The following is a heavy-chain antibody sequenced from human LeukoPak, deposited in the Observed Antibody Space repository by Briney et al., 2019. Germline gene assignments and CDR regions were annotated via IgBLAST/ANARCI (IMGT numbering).Heavy chain of an antibody. CDR2: ISWDGGST. CDR1: GFTFDDYA. V-gene: IGHV3-43D*03. D-gene: IGHD3-10*02. J-gene: IGHJ6*03. Sequence: PGGSLRLSCAASGFTFDDYAMQWVRQAPGKGLEWVSLISWDGGSTYYADSVKGRFTMSRDNSKNSLYLQMNSLRAEDTALYYCAKAVRDYYYYYMDVWGKGTTVTVSS. CDR3: AKAVRDYYYYYMDV.